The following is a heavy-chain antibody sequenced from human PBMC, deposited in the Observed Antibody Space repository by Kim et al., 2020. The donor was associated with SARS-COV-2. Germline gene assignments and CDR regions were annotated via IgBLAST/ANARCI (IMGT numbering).Heavy chain of an antibody. CDR3: ARGGEYYYDSSGYFPENAFDI. CDR1: GDSVSSNSAA. D-gene: IGHD3-22*01. V-gene: IGHV6-1*01. J-gene: IGHJ3*02. Sequence: SQTLSLTCAISGDSVSSNSAAWNWIRQSPSRGLEWLGRTYYRSKWYNDYAVSVKSRITINPDTSKNQFSLQLNSVTPEDTAVYYCARGGEYYYDSSGYFPENAFDIWGQGTMVTVSS. CDR2: TYYRSKWYN.